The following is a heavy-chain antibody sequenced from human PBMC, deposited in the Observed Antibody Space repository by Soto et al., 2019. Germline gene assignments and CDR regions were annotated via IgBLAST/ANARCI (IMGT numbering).Heavy chain of an antibody. D-gene: IGHD2-15*01. J-gene: IGHJ5*02. CDR2: IYYSGST. Sequence: PSETLSLTCSVSGGSISSGAYYWSWIRHSPGKGLEWIGYIYYSGSTYYNPSLKSRVTISVDTSKNQFSLKLSSVTAADTAVYYCARYIVVVVDANHTNWFDAWGQGTLVTGSA. CDR1: GGSISSGAYY. CDR3: ARYIVVVVDANHTNWFDA. V-gene: IGHV4-30-4*01.